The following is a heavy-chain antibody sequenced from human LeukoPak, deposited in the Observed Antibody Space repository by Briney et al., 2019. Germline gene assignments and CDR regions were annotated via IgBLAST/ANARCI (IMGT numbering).Heavy chain of an antibody. Sequence: PSETLSLTCTVSGVSISSYHWTWIRQPPGEGLEWIGHIYNSGSINYNPSLRGRVTISLDTSKNQVSLKLSSVTAADTAVYYCARDLGGSGPRDYWGQGTLVTVSS. J-gene: IGHJ4*02. D-gene: IGHD3-10*01. CDR3: ARDLGGSGPRDY. CDR2: IYNSGSI. V-gene: IGHV4-4*08. CDR1: GVSISSYH.